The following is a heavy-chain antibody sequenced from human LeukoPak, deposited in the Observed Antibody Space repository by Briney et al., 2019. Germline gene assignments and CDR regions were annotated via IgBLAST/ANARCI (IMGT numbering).Heavy chain of an antibody. CDR1: GGSFSGYY. Sequence: SETLSLTCAVYGGSFSGYYWSWIRQPPGKGLEWSGEINHSGSTNYNPSLKSRVTISVDTSKNQFSLKLSSVTAADTAVYYCARGRGRYYYDSSIDPWGQGTLVTVSS. J-gene: IGHJ5*02. V-gene: IGHV4-34*01. CDR3: ARGRGRYYYDSSIDP. D-gene: IGHD3-22*01. CDR2: INHSGST.